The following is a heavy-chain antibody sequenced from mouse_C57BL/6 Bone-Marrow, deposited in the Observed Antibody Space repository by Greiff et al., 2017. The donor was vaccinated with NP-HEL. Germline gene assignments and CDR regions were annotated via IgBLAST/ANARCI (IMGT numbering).Heavy chain of an antibody. V-gene: IGHV14-4*01. Sequence: EVQLQQSGAELVRPGASVKLSCTASGFNIKDDYMHWVKQRPEQGLEWIGWIDPENGDTEYASKFQGKATITADTSSNTAYLQLSSLTSEDTAVDYCTTDYYGSSSYAMDYWGQGTSVTVSS. CDR1: GFNIKDDY. CDR2: IDPENGDT. J-gene: IGHJ4*01. CDR3: TTDYYGSSSYAMDY. D-gene: IGHD1-1*01.